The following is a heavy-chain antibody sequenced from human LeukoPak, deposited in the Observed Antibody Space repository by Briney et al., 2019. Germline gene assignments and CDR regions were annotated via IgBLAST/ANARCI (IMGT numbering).Heavy chain of an antibody. D-gene: IGHD6-19*01. CDR2: IYYSGST. CDR1: GGSISSYY. V-gene: IGHV4-59*08. CDR3: ARRGGSSGRLPFDY. J-gene: IGHJ4*02. Sequence: SETLSLTCTVSGGSISSYYWSWIRQPPGKGLEWIGYIYYSGSTNYNPSLKSRVTISVDTSKNQFSLKLSSVTAADTAVYYCARRGGSSGRLPFDYWGQGTLVTVSS.